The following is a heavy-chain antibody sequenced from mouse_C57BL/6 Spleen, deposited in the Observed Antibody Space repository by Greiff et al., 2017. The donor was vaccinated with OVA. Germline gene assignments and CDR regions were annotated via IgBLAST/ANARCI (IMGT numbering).Heavy chain of an antibody. Sequence: VKLMESGPGLVAPSQSLSITCTVSGFSLTSYGVHWVRQPPGKGLEWLVVIWSDGSTTYNSALKSRLSISKDNSKSQVFLKMNSLQTDDTAMYYCARHKSSRGYYAMDYWGQGTSVTVSS. J-gene: IGHJ4*01. CDR3: ARHKSSRGYYAMDY. CDR2: IWSDGST. CDR1: GFSLTSYG. V-gene: IGHV2-6-1*01. D-gene: IGHD1-1*01.